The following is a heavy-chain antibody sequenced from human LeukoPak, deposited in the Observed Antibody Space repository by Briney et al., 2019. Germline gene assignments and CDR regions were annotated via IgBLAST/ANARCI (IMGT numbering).Heavy chain of an antibody. CDR2: ISSSGSTI. CDR1: GFTFSSYW. CDR3: ARDDYGGEY. D-gene: IGHD4-23*01. J-gene: IGHJ4*02. Sequence: GSLRLSCAASGFTFSSYWMSCVRQAPGKGLEWGSYISSSGSTIYYADSVKGRFTISRDNAKNSLYLQMNSLRAEDTAVYYCARDDYGGEYWGQGTLVTVSS. V-gene: IGHV3-48*04.